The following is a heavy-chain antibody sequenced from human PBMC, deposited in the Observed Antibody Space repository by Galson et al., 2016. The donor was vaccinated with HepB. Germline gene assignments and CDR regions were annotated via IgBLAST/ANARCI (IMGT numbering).Heavy chain of an antibody. V-gene: IGHV4-4*02. J-gene: IGHJ3*02. D-gene: IGHD6-13*01. CDR3: ARIGEYSSSWYTAYDM. CDR2: VYYGGGT. CDR1: GGSISTDNW. Sequence: LSLTCAVSGGSISTDNWWSWVRQPPGAGLEWIGQVYYGGGTHYHPSLKSRVTMSVDKSTNQFSLSLTSATAADTAIYYCARIGEYSSSWYTAYDMWGRGTMVTVSS.